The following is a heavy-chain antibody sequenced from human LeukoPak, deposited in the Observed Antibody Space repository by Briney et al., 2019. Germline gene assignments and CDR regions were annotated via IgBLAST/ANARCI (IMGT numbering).Heavy chain of an antibody. CDR1: GFTFSSYS. Sequence: PGGSLRLSCAASGFTFSSYSVNWVRQAPGKGLEWVSYISSSSSPIYYADSVKGRFTISRDNAKNLLYLQMNSLGDEDTAVYYCARDSQEYYFDYWGQGTLVTVSS. J-gene: IGHJ4*02. CDR2: ISSSSSPI. CDR3: ARDSQEYYFDY. V-gene: IGHV3-48*02.